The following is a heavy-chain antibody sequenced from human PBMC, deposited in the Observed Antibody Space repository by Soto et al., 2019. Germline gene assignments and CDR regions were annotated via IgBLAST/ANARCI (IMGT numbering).Heavy chain of an antibody. CDR1: GYTFAAYY. CDR3: ARDPDYGDYWGYFCDS. D-gene: IGHD4-17*01. J-gene: IGHJ4*02. CDR2: INPTSGGT. V-gene: IGHV1-2*02. Sequence: QVQLVQSGAEVKKPGASVKVSCKTSGYTFAAYYIHWIRQAPGQGLEWMGWINPTSGGTVYAQNFQDRVTMTRDTSISTAYMELRRLNSDETAVYYCARDPDYGDYWGYFCDSWGQGTPVTVYS.